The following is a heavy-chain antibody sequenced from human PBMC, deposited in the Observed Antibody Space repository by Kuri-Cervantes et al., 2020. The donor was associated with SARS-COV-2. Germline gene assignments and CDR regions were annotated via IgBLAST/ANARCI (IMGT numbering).Heavy chain of an antibody. CDR1: GGSFSGYY. J-gene: IGHJ4*02. D-gene: IGHD4-17*01. CDR3: AREPQYGDYFDY. Sequence: GSLRLSCAVYGGSFSGYYWSWIRQPPGKGLEWIGEINHSGSTNYNPSLKSRVTISVDTSKNQFSLKLSSVTAADTAVYYCAREPQYGDYFDYWGQGTLVTVPS. CDR2: INHSGST. V-gene: IGHV4-34*01.